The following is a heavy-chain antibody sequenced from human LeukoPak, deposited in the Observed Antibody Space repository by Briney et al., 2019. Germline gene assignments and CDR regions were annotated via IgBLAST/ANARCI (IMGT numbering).Heavy chain of an antibody. CDR1: GGSISSYY. J-gene: IGHJ6*02. D-gene: IGHD6-13*01. CDR3: ARLVYSSSWYPIYYYYGMDV. CDR2: IYCSGST. V-gene: IGHV4-59*01. Sequence: SETLSLTCTVSGGSISSYYWSWIRQPPGKGLEWIGYIYCSGSTNYNPSLKSRVTISVDTSKNQFSLKLSSVTAADTAVYYCARLVYSSSWYPIYYYYGMDVWGQGTTVTVSS.